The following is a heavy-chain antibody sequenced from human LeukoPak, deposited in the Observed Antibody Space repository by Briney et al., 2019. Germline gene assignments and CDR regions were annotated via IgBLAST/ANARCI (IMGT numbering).Heavy chain of an antibody. V-gene: IGHV3-7*01. CDR2: IQHDGSEK. CDR1: GFTFSSYS. D-gene: IGHD6-6*01. Sequence: GGSLRLSCAASGFTFSSYSMNWVRQAPGKGLEWVANIQHDGSEKYYVESVKGRFTISRDNAKNSLYLQMNSLRDEDTAVYYCARADSSIAARLSRSSIFNYYYYMDVWGKGTTVTVSS. J-gene: IGHJ6*03. CDR3: ARADSSIAARLSRSSIFNYYYYMDV.